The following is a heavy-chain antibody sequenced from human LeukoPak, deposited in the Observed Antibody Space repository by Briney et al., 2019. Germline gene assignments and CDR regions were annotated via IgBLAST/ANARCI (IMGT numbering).Heavy chain of an antibody. D-gene: IGHD4-23*01. V-gene: IGHV5-51*01. CDR3: ARLGTLGTHGMDV. Sequence: GESLKISCKGSGYSFSSYWIGWVRQMPGKGLEWMGIIYPGDSDTRYSPSFQGQVTISADKTISTAYLPWSSLKASDSAMYYCARLGTLGTHGMDVWGQGTTVTVSS. CDR2: IYPGDSDT. J-gene: IGHJ6*02. CDR1: GYSFSSYW.